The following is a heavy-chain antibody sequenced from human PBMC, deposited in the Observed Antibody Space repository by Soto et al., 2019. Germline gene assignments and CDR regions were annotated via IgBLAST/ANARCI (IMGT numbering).Heavy chain of an antibody. CDR2: ISGSGGST. CDR3: AKDRRENWLGESYNFGDY. J-gene: IGHJ4*02. Sequence: GGSLRLSCAASGFTFSSYAMSWVRQAPGKGLEWVSAISGSGGSTYYADSVKGRFTISRDKSKNTLYLQMNSLRAEDTAVYYCAKDRRENWLGESYNFGDYWGQGTLVTVSS. D-gene: IGHD3-10*01. CDR1: GFTFSSYA. V-gene: IGHV3-23*01.